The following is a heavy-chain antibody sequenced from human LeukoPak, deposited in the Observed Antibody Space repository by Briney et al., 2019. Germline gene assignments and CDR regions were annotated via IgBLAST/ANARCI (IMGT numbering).Heavy chain of an antibody. CDR3: ARERDGYNEDYFDY. D-gene: IGHD5-24*01. V-gene: IGHV4-59*11. CDR1: GGSISSHY. J-gene: IGHJ4*02. CDR2: IYYSGST. Sequence: SETLSLTCTVSGGSISSHYWSWIRQPPGKGLEWIGYIYYSGSTNYNPSLKSRVTISVDTSKNQFSLKLSSVTAADTAVYYCARERDGYNEDYFDYWGQGTLVTVSS.